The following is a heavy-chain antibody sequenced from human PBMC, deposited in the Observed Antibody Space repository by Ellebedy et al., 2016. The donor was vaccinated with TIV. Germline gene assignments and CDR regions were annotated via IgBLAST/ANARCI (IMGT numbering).Heavy chain of an antibody. CDR3: AHRTTAPFDY. CDR1: GFSFTTSGMC. D-gene: IGHD4-17*01. V-gene: IGHV2-70*12. Sequence: SGPTLVXPTQTLTLTCTFSGFSFTTSGMCVSWIRQPPGKALEWLALIDWDDDKYYSTSLKTRLTISKDTSKNQVVLTMTNVDPVDTATYYCAHRTTAPFDYWGQGTLVTVSS. CDR2: IDWDDDK. J-gene: IGHJ4*02.